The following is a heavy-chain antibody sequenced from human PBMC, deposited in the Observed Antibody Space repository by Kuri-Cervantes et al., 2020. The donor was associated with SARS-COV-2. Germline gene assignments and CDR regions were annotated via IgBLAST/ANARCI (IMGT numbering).Heavy chain of an antibody. CDR1: GFTFSSYA. V-gene: IGHV3-23*01. J-gene: IGHJ5*02. D-gene: IGHD2-15*01. Sequence: ESLKISCAASGFTFSSYAMSWVRQAPGKGLEWVSAISGSGGSTYYADSVKGRFTISRENAKNSLYLQMNSLRAEDTAVYYCARGDLGYCSGGSCYNWFDPWGQGTLVTVSS. CDR3: ARGDLGYCSGGSCYNWFDP. CDR2: ISGSGGST.